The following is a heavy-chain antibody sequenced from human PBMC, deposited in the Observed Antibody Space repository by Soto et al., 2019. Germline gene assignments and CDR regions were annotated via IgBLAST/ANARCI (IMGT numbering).Heavy chain of an antibody. V-gene: IGHV4-39*01. D-gene: IGHD1-26*01. CDR3: ARRDAVVGAYGMDV. CDR1: GGSISSSSYY. J-gene: IGHJ6*02. Sequence: QLQLQESGPGLVKPSETLSLTCTVSGGSISSSSYYWGWIRQPPGKGLEWIGSIYYSGSTYYNPSLKSRVTISVDTSKNQFSLKLSSMTAADTAVYYCARRDAVVGAYGMDVWGQGTTVTVSS. CDR2: IYYSGST.